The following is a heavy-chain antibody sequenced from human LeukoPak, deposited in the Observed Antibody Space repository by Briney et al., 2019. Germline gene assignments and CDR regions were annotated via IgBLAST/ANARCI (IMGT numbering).Heavy chain of an antibody. J-gene: IGHJ4*02. V-gene: IGHV3-53*01. Sequence: PGGSLRLSCAASGFTVSSNYKTWVRQAPGKGLEWVSIIYSGGTSYYADSVKGRFTISRDKSKNTVYLQMNSLRAEDTAVYYCARGRDWVEYWGQGTLVTVSS. CDR3: ARGRDWVEY. D-gene: IGHD3/OR15-3a*01. CDR1: GFTVSSNY. CDR2: IYSGGTS.